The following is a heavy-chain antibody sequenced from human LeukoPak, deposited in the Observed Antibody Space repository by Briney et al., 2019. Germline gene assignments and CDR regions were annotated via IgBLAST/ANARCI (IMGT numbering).Heavy chain of an antibody. D-gene: IGHD3-3*01. V-gene: IGHV3-30*04. CDR3: ATDGGTIFDVLNYHFDL. J-gene: IGHJ4*02. Sequence: PGGSLRLSCAASGFTFSTSFMHWVRQAPGKGLEWVAIISRGGNDKRYADSVKGRFTISRDNSKNTLSLQMNTLTAEDTAVYYCATDGGTIFDVLNYHFDLCGQGDLGTVSS. CDR2: ISRGGNDK. CDR1: GFTFSTSF.